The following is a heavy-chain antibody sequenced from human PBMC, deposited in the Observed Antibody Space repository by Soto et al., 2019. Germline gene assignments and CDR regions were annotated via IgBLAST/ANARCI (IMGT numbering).Heavy chain of an antibody. D-gene: IGHD6-13*01. V-gene: IGHV4-4*07. CDR3: ARDRGEYTSSWFWYFSH. CDR1: GASISSFN. J-gene: IGHJ2*01. CDR2: LNIAGTI. Sequence: SETLSLTCSVSGASISSFNWNWVRQPAGKGPEWVGRLNIAGTINYNPSLKSRITMSMDTSKNQISLHLRSVTAADTAIYYCARDRGEYTSSWFWYFSHWGHGTLVTSPQ.